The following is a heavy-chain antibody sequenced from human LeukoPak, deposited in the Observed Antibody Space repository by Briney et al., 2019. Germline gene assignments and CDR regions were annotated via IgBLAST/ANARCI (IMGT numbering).Heavy chain of an antibody. V-gene: IGHV1-2*02. Sequence: ASVKVSCKASGYTFTGYYMHWVRQAPGQGLEWMGWINPNSGGTNYAQKFQGRVTMTEDTSTDTAYMELSSLRSEDTAVYYCAAVKTYYYDTSGYYFPLNAFDIWGQGTMVTVSS. J-gene: IGHJ3*02. D-gene: IGHD3-22*01. CDR2: INPNSGGT. CDR1: GYTFTGYY. CDR3: AAVKTYYYDTSGYYFPLNAFDI.